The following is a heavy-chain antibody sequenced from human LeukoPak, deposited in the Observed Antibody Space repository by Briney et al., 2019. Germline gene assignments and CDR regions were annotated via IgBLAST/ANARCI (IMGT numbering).Heavy chain of an antibody. V-gene: IGHV3-49*03. D-gene: IGHD2-2*01. CDR1: GFTFGDYA. J-gene: IGHJ5*02. CDR2: IRSKAYGGTT. CDR3: TRDLPYKCSSTSCPPRWFDP. Sequence: GRSLRLSRTASGFTFGDYAMSWFRQAPGKGLEWVGFIRSKAYGGTTEYAASVKGRFTISRDDSKSIAYLQMNSLKTEDTAVYYCTRDLPYKCSSTSCPPRWFDPWGQGTLVTVSS.